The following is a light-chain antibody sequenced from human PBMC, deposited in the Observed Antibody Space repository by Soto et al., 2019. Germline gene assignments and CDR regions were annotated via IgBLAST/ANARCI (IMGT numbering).Light chain of an antibody. CDR2: LNSDGSH. CDR1: NGHSNYV. J-gene: IGLJ2*01. Sequence: QLVLTQSPSASASLGASVKLTCTLSNGHSNYVIAWHQQQPEKGPRYLMKLNSDGSHSKGDGIPDRFSGSSSGAERYLTISSLQSEDEADYYCQTWDTGIRVFGGGTKLTVL. V-gene: IGLV4-69*01. CDR3: QTWDTGIRV.